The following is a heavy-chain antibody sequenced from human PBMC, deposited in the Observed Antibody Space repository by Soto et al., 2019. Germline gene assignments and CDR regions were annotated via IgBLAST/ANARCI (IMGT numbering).Heavy chain of an antibody. D-gene: IGHD3-22*01. CDR3: ARRPSYYYDSSGYPPDY. Sequence: GESLKISCKGSGYSFTSYWISWVRQMPGKGLEWMGRIDPSDSYTNYSPSFQGHVTISADKSISTAYLQWSSLKASDTAMYYCARRPSYYYDSSGYPPDYWGQGTMVTVYS. J-gene: IGHJ4*02. V-gene: IGHV5-10-1*01. CDR2: IDPSDSYT. CDR1: GYSFTSYW.